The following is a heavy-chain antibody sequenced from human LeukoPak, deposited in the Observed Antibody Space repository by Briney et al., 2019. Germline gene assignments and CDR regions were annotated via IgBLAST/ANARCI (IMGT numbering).Heavy chain of an antibody. CDR1: GLTVSSNS. CDR2: IYSGGST. CDR3: ARDFYDTSGYYYDY. Sequence: GGSLRLSCAASGLTVSSNSMSWVRQAPGKGLEWVSFIYSGGSTYYADSVKGRFTISRDNSKNTLYLQMNSLRADDTAVYYCARDFYDTSGYYYDYWGQGTLVTVSS. D-gene: IGHD3-22*01. V-gene: IGHV3-53*01. J-gene: IGHJ4*02.